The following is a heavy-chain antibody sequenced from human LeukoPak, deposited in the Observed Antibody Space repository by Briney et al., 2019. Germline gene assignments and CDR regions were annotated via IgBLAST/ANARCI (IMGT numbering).Heavy chain of an antibody. CDR1: GITLNTND. V-gene: IGHV3-66*02. Sequence: TGGSLRLSYAASGITLNTNDMNWVRQAPGKGLEWVSIMYPWGSAFYTDSVKGRFTVTRDESKNMMFLQMNTLRPDDTAMYYCVRQGGGDNCRWGQGALVTVSS. D-gene: IGHD4-23*01. CDR3: VRQGGGDNCR. J-gene: IGHJ4*01. CDR2: MYPWGSA.